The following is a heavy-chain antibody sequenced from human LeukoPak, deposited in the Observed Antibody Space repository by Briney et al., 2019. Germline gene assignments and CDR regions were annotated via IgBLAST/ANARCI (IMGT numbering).Heavy chain of an antibody. Sequence: PGGSLRLSCTASRFSPISYAMNWVRQAPGKGLEWVSTISGSGGDTVYADSVKGRFTISRDKSKNTLFLQMNGLRAEDTAVYYCARRGGDGGWGAFDVWGQGSMVTVSS. CDR1: RFSPISYA. J-gene: IGHJ3*01. V-gene: IGHV3-23*01. CDR3: ARRGGDGGWGAFDV. CDR2: ISGSGGDT. D-gene: IGHD2-21*01.